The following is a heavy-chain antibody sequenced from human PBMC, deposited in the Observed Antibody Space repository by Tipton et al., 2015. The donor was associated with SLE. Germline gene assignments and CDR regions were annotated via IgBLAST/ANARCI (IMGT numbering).Heavy chain of an antibody. V-gene: IGHV4-39*07. CDR3: ARGAAMVTCDY. D-gene: IGHD5-18*01. CDR1: GGSISSSSYY. Sequence: TLSLTCTVSGGSISSSSYYWSWIRQPPGKGLEWIGEINHSGSTNYNPSLKSRVTISVDTSKNQFSLKLSSVTAADTAVYYCARGAAMVTCDYWGQGTLVTVSS. CDR2: INHSGST. J-gene: IGHJ4*02.